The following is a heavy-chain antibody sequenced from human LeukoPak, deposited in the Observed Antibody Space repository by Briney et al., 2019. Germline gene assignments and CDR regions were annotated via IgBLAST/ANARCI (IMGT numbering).Heavy chain of an antibody. D-gene: IGHD2-2*01. CDR3: ARGNRYCSSTSCLNWFDP. CDR2: IYYSGST. CDR1: GGSISSYY. J-gene: IGHJ5*02. V-gene: IGHV4-59*12. Sequence: SETLSLTCTVSGGSISSYYWSWIRQPPGKGLEWIGYIYYSGSTNYNPSLKSRVTISVDTSKNQFSLKLSSVTAADTAVYYCARGNRYCSSTSCLNWFDPWGQGTLVTVSS.